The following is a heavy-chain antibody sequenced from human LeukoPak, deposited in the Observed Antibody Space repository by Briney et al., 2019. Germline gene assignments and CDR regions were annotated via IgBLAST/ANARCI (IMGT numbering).Heavy chain of an antibody. CDR2: IIPILGIA. V-gene: IGHV1-69*04. CDR3: ARDNAFSPSSTRRYFDY. Sequence: ASVKLSCKASGGTFSSYAISWVRQAPGQGLEWMGRIIPILGIANYAQKFQGRVTITADKSTSTAYMELSSLRSEDTAVYYCARDNAFSPSSTRRYFDYWGQGTLVTVSS. CDR1: GGTFSSYA. J-gene: IGHJ4*02. D-gene: IGHD2-2*01.